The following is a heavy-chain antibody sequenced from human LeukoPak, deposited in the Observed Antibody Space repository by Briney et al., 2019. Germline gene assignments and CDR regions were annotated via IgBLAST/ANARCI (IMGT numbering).Heavy chain of an antibody. CDR3: AGRTGYYYGSGSYSY. CDR1: GGSFSGYY. CDR2: INHSGST. Sequence: PSETLSLTCAVYGGSFSGYYWSWIRQPPGKGLEWIGEINHSGSTNYNPSLKSRVTISVDTSKNQFSLKLSSVTAADTAVYYCAGRTGYYYGSGSYSYWGQGTLVTVSP. V-gene: IGHV4-34*01. J-gene: IGHJ4*02. D-gene: IGHD3-10*01.